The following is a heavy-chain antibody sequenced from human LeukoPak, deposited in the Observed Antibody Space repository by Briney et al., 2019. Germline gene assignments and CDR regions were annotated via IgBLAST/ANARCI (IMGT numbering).Heavy chain of an antibody. CDR3: ARDSGTPFDP. D-gene: IGHD1-1*01. J-gene: IGHJ5*02. CDR2: IYSSGST. CDR1: GASISSYY. Sequence: PSETLSLTCTVSGASISSYYWSWVRQPAGKRLEWIGRIYSSGSTSYNPSLKSRVTMSVDTSKNQFSLKLSSVTAADTAVYYCARDSGTPFDPWGQGTLVTVPS. V-gene: IGHV4-4*07.